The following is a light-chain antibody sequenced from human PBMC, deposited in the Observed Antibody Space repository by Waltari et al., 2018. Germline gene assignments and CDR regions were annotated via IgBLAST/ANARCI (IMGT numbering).Light chain of an antibody. CDR3: QQSYNWPRT. CDR1: QSISRY. Sequence: IVLTQSPATLSLSPGERATLSCRASQSISRYLAWYQQKPGHAPRLLICDVANRATGIPARFSGSGSKTDFTLTIASLEPEDSAVYYCQQSYNWPRTFGQGTKVEIK. J-gene: IGKJ1*01. CDR2: DVA. V-gene: IGKV3-11*01.